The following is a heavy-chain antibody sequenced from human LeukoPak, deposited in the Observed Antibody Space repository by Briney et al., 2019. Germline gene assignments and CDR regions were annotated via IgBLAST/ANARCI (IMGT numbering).Heavy chain of an antibody. Sequence: GGSPRLSCAASGFTFSSYWMSWVRQAPGKGLEWVANIKKDGSEKYYVDSVKGRFTISRDNAENSLYLQMNSLRAEDTAVYYCARDLYRIVVVPHYFDYWGQGTLVTVSS. J-gene: IGHJ4*02. CDR1: GFTFSSYW. V-gene: IGHV3-7*01. CDR2: IKKDGSEK. D-gene: IGHD3-22*01. CDR3: ARDLYRIVVVPHYFDY.